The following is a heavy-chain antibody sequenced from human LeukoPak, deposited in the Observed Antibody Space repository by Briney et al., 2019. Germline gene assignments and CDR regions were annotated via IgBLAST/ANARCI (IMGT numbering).Heavy chain of an antibody. CDR3: ARVYCTNGVCYKGYFDY. D-gene: IGHD2-8*01. Sequence: ASVKVSCKASGYTFTGYYMHWVRQAPGQGLEWMGWINPNSGGTNYAQKFQGRVTMTRDTSISTAYMELSGLRSDDTAVYYCARVYCTNGVCYKGYFDYWGQGTLVTVSS. CDR2: INPNSGGT. V-gene: IGHV1-2*02. J-gene: IGHJ4*02. CDR1: GYTFTGYY.